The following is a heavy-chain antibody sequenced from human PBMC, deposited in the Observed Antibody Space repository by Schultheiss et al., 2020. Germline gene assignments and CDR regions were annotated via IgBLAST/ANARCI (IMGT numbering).Heavy chain of an antibody. Sequence: GGSLRLSCAASGFTFSSYAMNWVRQAPGKGLEWVSYISSSSSTIYYADSVKGRFTTSRDDAKNSLSLHMDRLRAEDTAVYYCARELAVHGANSAYFDFWGQGSLVTVSS. D-gene: IGHD4-23*01. CDR1: GFTFSSYA. J-gene: IGHJ4*02. CDR3: ARELAVHGANSAYFDF. CDR2: ISSSSSTI. V-gene: IGHV3-48*04.